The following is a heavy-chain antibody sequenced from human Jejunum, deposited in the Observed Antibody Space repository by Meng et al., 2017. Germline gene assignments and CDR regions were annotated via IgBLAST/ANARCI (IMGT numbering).Heavy chain of an antibody. CDR2: IWSDGSKK. CDR3: ARDRGVRDLDH. V-gene: IGHV3-33*01. D-gene: IGHD3-10*01. Sequence: VKLVEGGGGLVRAGRSLRLSWGASGIFFSTSGMHWVRQVPGKGLEWVAMIWSDGSKKYYADSVKGRFTISRDNSKNTVDLQMDSLRADDTAVYYCARDRGVRDLDHWGQGTLVTVSS. J-gene: IGHJ4*02. CDR1: GIFFSTSG.